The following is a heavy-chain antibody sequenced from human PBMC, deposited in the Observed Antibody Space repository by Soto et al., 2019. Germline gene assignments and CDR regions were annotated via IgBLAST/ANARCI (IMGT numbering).Heavy chain of an antibody. Sequence: PSETLSLTCAVYGGSFSGYYWSWIRQPPGKGLEWIGYIYYSGSTNYNPSLKSRVTISVDTSKNQFSLKLSSVTAADTAVYYCARVVYGRYFDWLLRRPHPEDAFDIWGQGTMVTVSS. CDR2: IYYSGST. CDR1: GGSFSGYY. CDR3: ARVVYGRYFDWLLRRPHPEDAFDI. V-gene: IGHV4-59*01. D-gene: IGHD3-9*01. J-gene: IGHJ3*02.